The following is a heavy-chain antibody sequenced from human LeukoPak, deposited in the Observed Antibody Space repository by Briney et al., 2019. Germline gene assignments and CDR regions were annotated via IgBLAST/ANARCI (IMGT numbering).Heavy chain of an antibody. V-gene: IGHV3-30-3*01. J-gene: IGHJ4*02. D-gene: IGHD6-19*01. Sequence: GGSLRLSCAASGFTFSSYAMHWVRQAPGKGLEWVAVISYDGSNKYYADSVKGRFTISRDNAKSTLFLQMNSLRAEDTGVYYCARVVPGQWREIDYWGQGTLVTVSS. CDR2: ISYDGSNK. CDR1: GFTFSSYA. CDR3: ARVVPGQWREIDY.